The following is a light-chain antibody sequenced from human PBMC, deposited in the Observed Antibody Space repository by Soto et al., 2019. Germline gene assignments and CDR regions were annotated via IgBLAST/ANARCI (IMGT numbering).Light chain of an antibody. J-gene: IGKJ1*01. CDR3: QQYYNTPLWT. CDR2: WAS. CDR1: QSVLYSSNNKNY. Sequence: DIVMTQSPDSLAVSLGERATINCKSSQSVLYSSNNKNYLAWYQQKPGQPPKLLIYWASIRESGVPDRFSGSGSGTDFTLTISRLQAEDVAVYYCQQYYNTPLWTFGRGTKVEIK. V-gene: IGKV4-1*01.